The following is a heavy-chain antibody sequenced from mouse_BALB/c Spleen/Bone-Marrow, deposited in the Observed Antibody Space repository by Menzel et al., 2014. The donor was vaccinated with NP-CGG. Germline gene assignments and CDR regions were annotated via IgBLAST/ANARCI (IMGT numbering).Heavy chain of an antibody. CDR3: ARYRYYGSSYAMDY. CDR1: GFNIKDTY. V-gene: IGHV14-3*02. Sequence: VQLKQSGAELVKPGASVKLSCTASGFNIKDTYMFWVKQRPGKGLEWIGRINPAIVNTKYDQKFQGKATIAADTSSNTAYLQLSSLTSEDTAVYYCARYRYYGSSYAMDYWGQGTSVTVSS. J-gene: IGHJ4*01. D-gene: IGHD1-1*01. CDR2: INPAIVNT.